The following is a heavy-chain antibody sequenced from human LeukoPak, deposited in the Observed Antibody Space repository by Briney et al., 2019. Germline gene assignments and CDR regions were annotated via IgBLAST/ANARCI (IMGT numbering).Heavy chain of an antibody. V-gene: IGHV3-30*18. D-gene: IGHD6-19*01. CDR3: AKVRWDNSGWYYLDS. CDR1: GFTFSSYD. CDR2: ISYDGSNE. Sequence: AGGSLRLSCAASGFTFSSYDIHWVRQAPGKGLEWVAVISYDGSNEYYGDSVKGRFTISRDNSKNMLYLQVDSLRAEDTAIYYCAKVRWDNSGWYYLDSWGQGTLVTVSS. J-gene: IGHJ4*02.